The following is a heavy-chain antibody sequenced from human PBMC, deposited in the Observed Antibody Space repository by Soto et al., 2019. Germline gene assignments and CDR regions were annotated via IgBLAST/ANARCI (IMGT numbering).Heavy chain of an antibody. V-gene: IGHV1-58*01. CDR3: AGQRSAAVACSDDDY. Sequence: GASVKVSCKASGFTFTSSAVQWVRQARGQRLEWIGWIVVGSGNTNYAQKFQERVTITRDMSTSTAYMELSSLRSEDTAVYYCAGQRSAAVACSDDDYWGQGTLVTVSS. J-gene: IGHJ4*02. D-gene: IGHD6-19*01. CDR1: GFTFTSSA. CDR2: IVVGSGNT.